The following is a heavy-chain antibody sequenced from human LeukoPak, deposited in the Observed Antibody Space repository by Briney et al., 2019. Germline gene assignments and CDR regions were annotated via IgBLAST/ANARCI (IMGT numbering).Heavy chain of an antibody. Sequence: GASVKVSCKASGYTSTSYDINWVRQATGQGLEWMGWMNPNSGNTGYAQKFQGRVTMTRNTSISTAYMELSSLRSEDTAVYYCARPRRGSIAARGTFDYWGQGTLVTVSS. CDR2: MNPNSGNT. V-gene: IGHV1-8*01. CDR3: ARPRRGSIAARGTFDY. J-gene: IGHJ4*02. D-gene: IGHD6-6*01. CDR1: GYTSTSYD.